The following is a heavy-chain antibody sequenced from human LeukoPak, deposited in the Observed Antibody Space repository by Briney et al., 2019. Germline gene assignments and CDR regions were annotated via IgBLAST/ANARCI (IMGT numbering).Heavy chain of an antibody. D-gene: IGHD2-15*01. CDR1: GSSISSYY. J-gene: IGHJ4*02. CDR2: IYYSGST. V-gene: IGHV4-59*12. Sequence: SETLSLTCTVSGSSISSYYWSWLRQPPGKGLEWIGYIYYSGSTNYNPSLKSRVTISVDMSKNQLSLKLSSVTAADTAVYYCARVGPSEVVAATSFDYWGQGTLVTVSS. CDR3: ARVGPSEVVAATSFDY.